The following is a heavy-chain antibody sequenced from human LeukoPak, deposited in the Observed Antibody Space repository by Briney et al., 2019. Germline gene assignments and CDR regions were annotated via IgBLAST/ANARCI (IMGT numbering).Heavy chain of an antibody. Sequence: GGSLRLSCAASGFTFGTYAMNWVRQAPGKGLEWVSSISRSGRDIYYADSVRGRFTISRDNARDSLYLQMNSLRVEDTAVYYCARGVAAAGRGGYWGQGTLVTVSS. CDR1: GFTFGTYA. V-gene: IGHV3-21*01. D-gene: IGHD6-13*01. J-gene: IGHJ4*02. CDR2: ISRSGRDI. CDR3: ARGVAAAGRGGY.